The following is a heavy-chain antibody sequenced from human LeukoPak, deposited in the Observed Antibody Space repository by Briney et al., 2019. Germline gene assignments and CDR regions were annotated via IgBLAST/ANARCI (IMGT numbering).Heavy chain of an antibody. J-gene: IGHJ5*02. V-gene: IGHV1-2*02. D-gene: IGHD2-2*01. CDR1: GYIFTDYY. CDR2: RNPNSGGA. Sequence: ASVKVSCKASGYIFTDYYIHWLRQAPGHGLEGMGWRNPNSGGANYAQKFQGRVTMSRDTSISTAYMELSSLISDDTAVYYCATAGTVEAAATRWFDPWGQGTLVTVSS. CDR3: ATAGTVEAAATRWFDP.